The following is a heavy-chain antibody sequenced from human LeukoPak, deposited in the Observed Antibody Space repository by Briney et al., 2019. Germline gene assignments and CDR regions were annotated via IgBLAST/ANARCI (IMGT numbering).Heavy chain of an antibody. D-gene: IGHD6-19*01. CDR3: ARDRGSGWHTFDS. J-gene: IGHJ4*02. Sequence: SGGPLRLSCEASGFSFSDHWMHWVRLPPGKGLEWVSSISSSTSYIFYADSVRGRVTISRDNAKNSLYLQMNSLRVEDTAVYYCARDRGSGWHTFDSWGQGTLVTVSS. CDR2: ISSSTSYI. V-gene: IGHV3-21*01. CDR1: GFSFSDHW.